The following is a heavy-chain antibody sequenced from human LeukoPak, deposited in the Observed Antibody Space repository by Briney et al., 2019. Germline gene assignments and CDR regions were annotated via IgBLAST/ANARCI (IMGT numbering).Heavy chain of an antibody. CDR3: ASTQSADIVATIRY. Sequence: GGSLRLSCAASGFTFSSYAMHWVRQAPGKGLEWVAVISYDGSNKYYADSVKGRFTISRDNSKNTLYLQMNSLRAEDTAVYYCASTQSADIVATIRYWGQGTLDTVSS. J-gene: IGHJ4*02. CDR2: ISYDGSNK. V-gene: IGHV3-30-3*01. CDR1: GFTFSSYA. D-gene: IGHD5-12*01.